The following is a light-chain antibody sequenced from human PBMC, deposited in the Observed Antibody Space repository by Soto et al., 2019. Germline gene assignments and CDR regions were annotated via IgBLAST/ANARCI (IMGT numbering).Light chain of an antibody. CDR2: AAS. CDR3: QQYGSSPYT. CDR1: QSVSSNY. V-gene: IGKV3-20*01. J-gene: IGKJ2*01. Sequence: EIVLTQSPGTLSLSPGERATLSCRASQSVSSNYLAWYQQKPGQAPRLLMYAASSRATGIPGRFSGSGSGTDFTLTISRLEPEDFAVYYCQQYGSSPYTFGQGTKVEIK.